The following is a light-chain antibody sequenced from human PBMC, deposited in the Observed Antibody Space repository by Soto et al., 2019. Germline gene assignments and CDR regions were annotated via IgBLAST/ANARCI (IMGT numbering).Light chain of an antibody. Sequence: QAVVTQPASVSGSPGQSITISCTGISSDVGADNYVSWYQQNPGTAPKLIIYEVTNRPSGVSNRFSGSKSGNTASLTISGLQAEDEADYYCSSYTTSTTPFVFGTGTKLTVL. CDR2: EVT. CDR1: SSDVGADNY. V-gene: IGLV2-14*01. J-gene: IGLJ1*01. CDR3: SSYTTSTTPFV.